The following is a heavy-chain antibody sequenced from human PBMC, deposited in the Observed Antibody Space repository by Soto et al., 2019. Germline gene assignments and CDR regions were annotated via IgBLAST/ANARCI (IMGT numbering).Heavy chain of an antibody. Sequence: GASVKVSCKASGGNFSSSAVQWVRQARGQRLEWVGKIVVGSGNTNYAQKFQERVTITRHMSTSTAYMELSSLRSEDTAFYYCAGLYPGPMGFDPWGQGTLVT. CDR1: GGNFSSSA. J-gene: IGHJ5*02. CDR3: AGLYPGPMGFDP. V-gene: IGHV1-58*01. D-gene: IGHD2-8*01. CDR2: IVVGSGNT.